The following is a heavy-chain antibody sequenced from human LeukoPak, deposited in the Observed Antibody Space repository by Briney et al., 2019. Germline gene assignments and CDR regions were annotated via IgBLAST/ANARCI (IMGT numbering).Heavy chain of an antibody. CDR1: VYTFTGYY. Sequence: ASVNVSFKSSVYTFTGYYMHWVRQAPGQGLEWMGWINPNSGGTNYAQKFQGRVTMTRDTSISTAYMELSRLRSDDTAVYYCARVVRGVISGWFDPWGQGTLVTVSS. J-gene: IGHJ5*02. V-gene: IGHV1-2*02. CDR3: ARVVRGVISGWFDP. D-gene: IGHD3-10*01. CDR2: INPNSGGT.